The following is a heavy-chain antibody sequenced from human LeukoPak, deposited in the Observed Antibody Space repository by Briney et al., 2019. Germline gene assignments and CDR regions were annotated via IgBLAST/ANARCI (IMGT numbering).Heavy chain of an antibody. CDR1: GYSISSGYY. D-gene: IGHD1-14*01. J-gene: IGHJ4*02. V-gene: IGHV4-38-2*02. CDR2: IYHSGST. CDR3: ARSGDHGFDY. Sequence: SETLSLTCTVSGYSISSGYYWGWIRQPPGKGLEWIGSIYHSGSTYYNPSLKSRVTISVDTSKNQFSLKLSSVTAADTAAYYCARSGDHGFDYWGQGTLVTVSS.